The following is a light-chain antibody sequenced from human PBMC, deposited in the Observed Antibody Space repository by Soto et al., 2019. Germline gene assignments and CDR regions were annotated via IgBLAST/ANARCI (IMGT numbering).Light chain of an antibody. V-gene: IGKV3-20*01. CDR3: QQYGSSPIT. CDR1: QSFSSSY. J-gene: IGKJ5*01. CDR2: GTS. Sequence: EIVLTQSPGTLSLSPGERATLSCRASQSFSSSYLAWYQQKPGQAPRLLIYGTSSRATGIPDRFSGSGSGTDFSLTISRLEPEDFAVYYCQQYGSSPITFGQGTRLEIK.